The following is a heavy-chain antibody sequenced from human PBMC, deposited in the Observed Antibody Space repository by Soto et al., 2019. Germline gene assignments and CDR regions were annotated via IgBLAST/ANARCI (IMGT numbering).Heavy chain of an antibody. V-gene: IGHV3-30*18. D-gene: IGHD5-12*01. CDR1: GFTFSSYG. Sequence: QVQLVESGGGVVQPGRSLRLSCAASGFTFSSYGMHWVRQAPGKGLEWVAVISYDGSNKYYADSVKGRFTISRDNSKNTLYLQMNSLRAEDKAVYYCAKDVAYDLYGMDVWGQGTTVTVSS. J-gene: IGHJ6*02. CDR3: AKDVAYDLYGMDV. CDR2: ISYDGSNK.